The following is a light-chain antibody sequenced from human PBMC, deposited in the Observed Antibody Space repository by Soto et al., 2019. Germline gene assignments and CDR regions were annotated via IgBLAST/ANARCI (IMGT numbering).Light chain of an antibody. V-gene: IGLV2-14*01. Sequence: QSALTQPASVSGSPGQSITISCTGTSSDVGGYNYVSWYQQHPGKAPKLMIYAVSNRPSGVSNRVSGSKSGNTASLTISGLQAEDEAAYYCSSYTSSITYVFGTGTKLTVL. CDR2: AVS. CDR1: SSDVGGYNY. J-gene: IGLJ1*01. CDR3: SSYTSSITYV.